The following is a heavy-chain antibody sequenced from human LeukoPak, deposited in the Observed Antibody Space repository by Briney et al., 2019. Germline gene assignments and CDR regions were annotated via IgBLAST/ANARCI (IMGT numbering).Heavy chain of an antibody. CDR3: ARSPGHCSSTSCVGDYYMDV. CDR1: GFTFTDYA. CDR2: ISSSSSYI. J-gene: IGHJ6*03. D-gene: IGHD2-2*03. V-gene: IGHV3-21*01. Sequence: GGSLRLSCSISGFTFTDYAVHWVRQVPGKGLEWVSSISSSSSYIYYADSVKGRFTISRDNAKNSLYLQMNSLRAEDTAVYYCARSPGHCSSTSCVGDYYMDVWGKGTTVTVSS.